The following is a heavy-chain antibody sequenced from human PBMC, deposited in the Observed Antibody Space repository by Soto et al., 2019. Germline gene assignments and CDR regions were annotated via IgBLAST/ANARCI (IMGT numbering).Heavy chain of an antibody. D-gene: IGHD3-3*01. Sequence: PGGSLRLSCAASGFKFNYYAMNWVRQVPGKGLEWVSSISSSSSYIYYADSVKGRFTISRDNAKNSLYLQMNSLRAEDTAVYYCARDLELRFLAGMDVWGQGTTVTVPS. J-gene: IGHJ6*02. CDR3: ARDLELRFLAGMDV. V-gene: IGHV3-21*01. CDR1: GFKFNYYA. CDR2: ISSSSSYI.